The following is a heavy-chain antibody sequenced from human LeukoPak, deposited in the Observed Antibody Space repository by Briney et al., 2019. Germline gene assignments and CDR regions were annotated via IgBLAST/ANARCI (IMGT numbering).Heavy chain of an antibody. Sequence: ASVKVSCKASGYTFTSYGVSWVRQAPGQGLEWMGWVSAKNGNTNYAQKLRGRVTMTTDTSTSTVYMELRSLRSDDTAVYYCARDPLLWFGEAIDYWGQGTLVTVSS. V-gene: IGHV1-18*01. CDR3: ARDPLLWFGEAIDY. CDR2: VSAKNGNT. CDR1: GYTFTSYG. J-gene: IGHJ4*02. D-gene: IGHD3-10*01.